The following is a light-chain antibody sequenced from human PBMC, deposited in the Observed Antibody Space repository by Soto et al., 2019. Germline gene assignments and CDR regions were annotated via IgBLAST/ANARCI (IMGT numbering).Light chain of an antibody. V-gene: IGKV1-39*01. J-gene: IGKJ2*01. CDR1: QAIGSY. CDR2: AAS. Sequence: IQLTQSPSSLSASVGDTVTITCRASQAIGSYFAWYQQRQGRAPKLLIYAASNLLSGVPSRFSGSGSGTNFTLTISSLQPEDFATYYCQQSYRTPHTFGQGTKLETK. CDR3: QQSYRTPHT.